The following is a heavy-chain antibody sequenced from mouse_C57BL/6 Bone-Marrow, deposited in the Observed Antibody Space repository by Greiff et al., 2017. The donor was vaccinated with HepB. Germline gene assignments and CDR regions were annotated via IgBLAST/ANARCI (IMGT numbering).Heavy chain of an antibody. V-gene: IGHV1-59*01. CDR1: GYTFTSYW. J-gene: IGHJ2*01. CDR3: ARGNIYYDYEGRDFDY. CDR2: IDPSDSYT. Sequence: VQLQQPGAELVRPGTSVKLSCKASGYTFTSYWMHWVKQRPGQGLEWIGVIDPSDSYTNYNQKFKGKATLTVDTSSSTAYMQLSSLTSEDSAVYYCARGNIYYDYEGRDFDYWGQGTTLTVSS. D-gene: IGHD2-4*01.